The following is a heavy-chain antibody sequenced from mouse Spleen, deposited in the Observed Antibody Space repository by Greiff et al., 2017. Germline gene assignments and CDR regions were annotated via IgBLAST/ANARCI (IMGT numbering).Heavy chain of an antibody. Sequence: VQLQQSGPELVKPGASVKLSCKASGYTFTSYDINWVKQRPGQGLEWIGWIYPRDGSTKYNEKFKGKATLTVDTSSSTAYMELHSLTSEDSAVYFCARSRGHYGSRDWYFDVWGAGTTVTVSS. V-gene: IGHV1-85*01. J-gene: IGHJ1*01. D-gene: IGHD1-1*01. CDR1: GYTFTSYD. CDR3: ARSRGHYGSRDWYFDV. CDR2: IYPRDGST.